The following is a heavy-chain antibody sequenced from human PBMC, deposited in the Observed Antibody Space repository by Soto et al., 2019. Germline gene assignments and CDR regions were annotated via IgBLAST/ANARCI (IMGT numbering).Heavy chain of an antibody. J-gene: IGHJ6*03. CDR2: INHSGST. V-gene: IGHV4-34*01. Sequence: TCAVDGGSFSGYYGSWIRQPPGKGLEWIGEINHSGSTNYNPSLKSRVTISVDTSKNQFSLKPSSVTAADTAVYYFARGARSGWYAGSRDVWGKGPPV. CDR3: ARGARSGWYAGSRDV. CDR1: GGSFSGYY. D-gene: IGHD6-19*01.